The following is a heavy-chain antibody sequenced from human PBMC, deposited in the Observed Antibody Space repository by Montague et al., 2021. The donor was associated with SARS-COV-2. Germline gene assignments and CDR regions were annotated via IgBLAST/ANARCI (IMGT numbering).Heavy chain of an antibody. CDR1: GGSITGYY. J-gene: IGHJ4*02. D-gene: IGHD4-23*01. Sequence: SETLSLTCTVSGGSITGYYWSWLRRSPGKGLEWIAYIYDGGAVNXNPSLGSRVTISTDTSKNQLSLKVNSVTAADTAVYYCVRDHPYGGPRWAYDIWGQGALVTVSS. CDR2: IYDGGAV. V-gene: IGHV4-59*01. CDR3: VRDHPYGGPRWAYDI.